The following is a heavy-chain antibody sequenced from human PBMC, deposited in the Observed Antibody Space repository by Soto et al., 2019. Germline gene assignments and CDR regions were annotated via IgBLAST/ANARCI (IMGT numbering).Heavy chain of an antibody. D-gene: IGHD3-10*01. CDR1: GYTFTAYT. CDR2: IKAGNGNT. V-gene: IGHV1-3*01. J-gene: IGHJ4*01. Sequence: SVKVSCTASGYTFTAYTMHWVRQAPGQSLEWMGWIKAGNGNTRYSQKFQGRVTITRDTSASTVYLEVTSLKSEGTAVYYCARDANWFADLFGFWGHGTLVTVSS. CDR3: ARDANWFADLFGF.